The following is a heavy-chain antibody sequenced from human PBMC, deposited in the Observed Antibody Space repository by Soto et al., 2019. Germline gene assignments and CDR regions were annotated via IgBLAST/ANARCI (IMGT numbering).Heavy chain of an antibody. CDR3: ARVVAPGYYYYMDV. V-gene: IGHV4-59*01. CDR2: IYYSGST. D-gene: IGHD2-15*01. Sequence: KASETLSLTCTVSGCSISSYYWSWIRQPPGKGLEWIGYIYYSGSTNYNPSLKSRVTISVDTSKNQFSLKLSSVTAADTAVYYCARVVAPGYYYYMDVWGKGTTVTVS. CDR1: GCSISSYY. J-gene: IGHJ6*03.